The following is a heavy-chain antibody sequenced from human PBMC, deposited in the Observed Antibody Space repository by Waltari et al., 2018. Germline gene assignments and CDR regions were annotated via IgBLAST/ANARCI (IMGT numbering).Heavy chain of an antibody. CDR1: GGTFSSYA. Sequence: QVQLVQSGAEVKKPGSSVKVSCKASGGTFSSYAISWVRQAPGQGLEWMGGIIPIFGTANYAQKFQGRVTITADESTSTAYMELSSLRSEDTAVYYCARVRGLVETQPTVHRDGDWYFDLWGRGTLVTVSS. D-gene: IGHD4-17*01. CDR2: IIPIFGTA. J-gene: IGHJ2*01. CDR3: ARVRGLVETQPTVHRDGDWYFDL. V-gene: IGHV1-69*12.